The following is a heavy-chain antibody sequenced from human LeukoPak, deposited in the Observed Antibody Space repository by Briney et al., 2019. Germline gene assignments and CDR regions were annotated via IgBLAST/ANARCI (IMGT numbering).Heavy chain of an antibody. J-gene: IGHJ2*01. CDR1: GGSVSSGSYY. V-gene: IGHV4-61*01. CDR3: ARVYCSGGSCYRSYWYFDL. CDR2: IYYSGST. Sequence: SETLSLTCTVSGGSVSSGSYYWSWIRQPPGKGLEWIGYIYYSGSTNYNPSLKSRVTISVDRSKNQFSLKLSSVTAADTAVYCCARVYCSGGSCYRSYWYFDLWGRGTLVTVSS. D-gene: IGHD2-15*01.